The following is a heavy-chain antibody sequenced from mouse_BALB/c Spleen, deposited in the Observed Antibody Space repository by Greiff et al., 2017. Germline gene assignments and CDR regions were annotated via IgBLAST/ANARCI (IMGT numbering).Heavy chain of an antibody. Sequence: QVQLKESGPGLVEPSQSLSITCTVSGFSLTSYGVHWVRQPPGKGLEWLGVICAGGSTNYNSALMSGLSISKDNSKSQVILKMNRLQTDDTARYCCASDITTVPFAYWGQGTLGTVSA. D-gene: IGHD1-1*01. J-gene: IGHJ3*01. V-gene: IGHV2-9*02. CDR2: ICAGGST. CDR3: ASDITTVPFAY. CDR1: GFSLTSYG.